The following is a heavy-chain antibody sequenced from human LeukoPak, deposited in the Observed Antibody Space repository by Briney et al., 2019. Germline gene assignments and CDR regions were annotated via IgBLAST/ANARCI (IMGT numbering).Heavy chain of an antibody. CDR3: ARGYYDSSGKGGYFLDS. J-gene: IGHJ4*02. Sequence: GGSLRLSCAASGFTFDDYGMSWVRQGPGKGLEWVSGISWNGGYIGYVDSVKGRFTISRDNAKNSLYLQMSSLRAEDTALYYRARGYYDSSGKGGYFLDSWGQGTLVTVSS. CDR2: ISWNGGYI. CDR1: GFTFDDYG. V-gene: IGHV3-20*04. D-gene: IGHD3-22*01.